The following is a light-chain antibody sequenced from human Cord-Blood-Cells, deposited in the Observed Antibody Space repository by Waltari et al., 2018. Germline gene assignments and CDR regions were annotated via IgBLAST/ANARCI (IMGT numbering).Light chain of an antibody. CDR2: DAS. Sequence: DIQMTKSPSPLSASVGERVTITCQASQDISNYLNWYQQKPGKAPKLLIYDASNLETGVPSRFSGSGSGTDFTFTISSLQPEDIATYYCQQYDNLPYTFGQGTKLEIK. V-gene: IGKV1-33*01. CDR1: QDISNY. J-gene: IGKJ2*01. CDR3: QQYDNLPYT.